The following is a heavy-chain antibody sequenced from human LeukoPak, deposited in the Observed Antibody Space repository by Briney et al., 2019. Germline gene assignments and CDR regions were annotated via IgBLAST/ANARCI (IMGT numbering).Heavy chain of an antibody. CDR3: ARADCSSSTCYLRRSWFDP. J-gene: IGHJ5*02. CDR1: GSTFTNYA. CDR2: ISTSSRYI. D-gene: IGHD2-2*01. V-gene: IGHV3-21*01. Sequence: ASLRLSCVASGSTFTNYAMSWVRQAPGKGLEWVSSISTSSRYIYYKDSVRGRFTISRDDAKNSLYLEMDSLRAEDTAVYYCARADCSSSTCYLRRSWFDPGGQGTLVTVSS.